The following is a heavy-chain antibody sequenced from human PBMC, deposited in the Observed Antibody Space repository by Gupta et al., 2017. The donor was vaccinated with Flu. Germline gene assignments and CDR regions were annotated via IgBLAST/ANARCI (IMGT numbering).Heavy chain of an antibody. D-gene: IGHD2-15*01. Sequence: WVRQAPGKGLEWVANIKQDGSENFYVASVKVRLTISRDNANNALFLLMNSLRADDTAVYYCARESYCSCEICPIPSGDYWGQGALVTVS. CDR2: IKQDGSEN. J-gene: IGHJ4*02. CDR3: ARESYCSCEICPIPSGDY. V-gene: IGHV3-7*01.